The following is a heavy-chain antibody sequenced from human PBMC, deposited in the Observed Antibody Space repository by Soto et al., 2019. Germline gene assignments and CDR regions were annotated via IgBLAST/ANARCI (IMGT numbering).Heavy chain of an antibody. D-gene: IGHD5-12*01. CDR2: IVVGSGNT. V-gene: IGHV1-58*02. J-gene: IGHJ4*02. CDR1: GFTFTSSA. Sequence: GASVKVXCKASGFTFTSSAMQWVRQARGQRLEWIGWIVVGSGNTNYAQKFQERVTITRDMSTSTAYMELSSLRSEDTAVYYCAAGIRRSGYYDFVYWGQGTLVTVSS. CDR3: AAGIRRSGYYDFVY.